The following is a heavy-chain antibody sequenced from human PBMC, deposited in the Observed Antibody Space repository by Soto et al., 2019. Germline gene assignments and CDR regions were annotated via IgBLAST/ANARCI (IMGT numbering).Heavy chain of an antibody. V-gene: IGHV1-46*03. Sequence: QVLLVQAGAEVEPPGASLTVSLKASGYIFRKQYIHWGRQGPWKGVGWVGIINPSDGNTSYAREFVGRVSLTRDMSTTTFYMDLSSLRSEDSAVYYCARGGYGPISPGSRLYYYYYMDVWGRGTTVTVSS. CDR1: GYIFRKQY. J-gene: IGHJ6*03. D-gene: IGHD3-16*01. CDR2: INPSDGNT. CDR3: ARGGYGPISPGSRLYYYYYMDV.